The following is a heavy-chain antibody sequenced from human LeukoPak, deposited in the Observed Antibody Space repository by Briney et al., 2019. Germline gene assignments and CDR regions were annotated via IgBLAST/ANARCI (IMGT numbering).Heavy chain of an antibody. D-gene: IGHD3-10*01. CDR1: GYTFTGYY. V-gene: IGHV1-2*06. Sequence: ASVKVSCKASGYTFTGYYMHWVRQAPGQGLEWMGRINPNSGGTKYAQKFQGRVTMTGDTSISTAYMELSRLRSDDTAVYYCAREPATMVRGVLLGRFDPWGQGTLVTVSS. J-gene: IGHJ5*02. CDR2: INPNSGGT. CDR3: AREPATMVRGVLLGRFDP.